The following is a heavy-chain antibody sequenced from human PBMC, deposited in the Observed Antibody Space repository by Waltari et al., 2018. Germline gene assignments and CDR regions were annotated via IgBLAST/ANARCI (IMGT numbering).Heavy chain of an antibody. D-gene: IGHD3-3*01. CDR1: SYY. CDR3: ARAYRITIFGVVIY. Sequence: SYYMHWVRQAPGQGLEWMGIINPSGGSTSYAQKFQGRVTMTRDTSTSTVYMELSSLRSEDTAVYYCARAYRITIFGVVIYWGQGTLVTVSS. J-gene: IGHJ4*02. V-gene: IGHV1-46*01. CDR2: INPSGGST.